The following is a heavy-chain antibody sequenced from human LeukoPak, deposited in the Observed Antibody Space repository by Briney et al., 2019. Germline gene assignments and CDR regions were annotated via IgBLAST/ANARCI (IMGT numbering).Heavy chain of an antibody. V-gene: IGHV1-69*05. CDR2: IVPLFAKP. Sequence: PSVKASCKISGGSFSNYFITWVRPAPEQGLEWVGGIVPLFAKPHYAQKYQGRLTIITDEPTNTAYMELTSLTPDDTAVYYCASRSSNLTGYYPNSWGQGTLVVVSA. CDR3: ASRSSNLTGYYPNS. D-gene: IGHD3-9*01. J-gene: IGHJ4*02. CDR1: GGSFSNYF.